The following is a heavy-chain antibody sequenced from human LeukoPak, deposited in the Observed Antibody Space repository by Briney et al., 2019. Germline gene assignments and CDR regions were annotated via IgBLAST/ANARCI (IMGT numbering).Heavy chain of an antibody. V-gene: IGHV3-7*01. CDR3: ARRTFGGDHDYVWGSYRSNGYFDY. J-gene: IGHJ4*02. CDR1: GFTFSSYW. D-gene: IGHD3-16*02. Sequence: GGSLRLSCAASGFTFSSYWMSWVRQAPGKGLEWVANIKQDGSEKYYVDSVKGRFTISRDNAKNSLYLQMNSLRPEDTAVYYCARRTFGGDHDYVWGSYRSNGYFDYWGQGTLVTVSS. CDR2: IKQDGSEK.